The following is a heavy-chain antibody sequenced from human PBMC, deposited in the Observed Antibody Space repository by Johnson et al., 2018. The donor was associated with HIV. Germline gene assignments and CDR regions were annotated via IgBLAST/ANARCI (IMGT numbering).Heavy chain of an antibody. CDR3: AKDKGSWFDDAFDI. Sequence: QMLLVESGGGVVQPGRSLRLSCVASGFTFSNYDMDWVRQAPGRGLEWVLSISYDGNNKYYGDSVKGRFTISRDNSKNTLYLQMNSLRAEDTAVYYCAKDKGSWFDDAFDIWGQGTMVTVYS. V-gene: IGHV3-30*18. D-gene: IGHD6-13*01. J-gene: IGHJ3*02. CDR2: ISYDGNNK. CDR1: GFTFSNYD.